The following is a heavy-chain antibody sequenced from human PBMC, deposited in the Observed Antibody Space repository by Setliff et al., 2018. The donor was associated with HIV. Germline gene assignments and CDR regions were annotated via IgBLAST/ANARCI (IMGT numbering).Heavy chain of an antibody. Sequence: SVKVSCKASGGTSSTHAMNWVRQAPGQGLEWMGQIISILEITDYAQKFQGRLTITADEPTNTIYMELSGLRSEDPAVYYCAGPRGDEAFDIWGQGTMVT. CDR1: GGTSSTHA. CDR2: IISILEIT. J-gene: IGHJ3*02. D-gene: IGHD3-10*01. CDR3: AGPRGDEAFDI. V-gene: IGHV1-69*10.